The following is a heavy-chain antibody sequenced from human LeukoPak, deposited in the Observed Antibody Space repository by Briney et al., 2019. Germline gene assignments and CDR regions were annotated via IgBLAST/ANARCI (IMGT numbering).Heavy chain of an antibody. CDR2: INHSGST. J-gene: IGHJ6*03. CDR1: GGSFSGYY. Sequence: SETLSLTCAVYGGSFSGYYWSWIRQPPGKGLEWIGEINHSGSTNYNPSLKSRVTISVDTSKNQFSLKLSSVTAADTAEYYCAREDYYDSSFGDYYYYYYMDVWGKGTTVTVSS. V-gene: IGHV4-34*01. D-gene: IGHD3-22*01. CDR3: AREDYYDSSFGDYYYYYYMDV.